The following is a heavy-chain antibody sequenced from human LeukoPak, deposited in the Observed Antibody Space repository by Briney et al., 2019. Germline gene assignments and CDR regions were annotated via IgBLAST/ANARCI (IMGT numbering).Heavy chain of an antibody. D-gene: IGHD1-14*01. Sequence: SETLSLTCTVSGGSISSSSYYWGWIRQPPGKGLEWIGSIYYSGSTYYNPSLKSRVTISVDTSKNQFSLKLSSVTAADTAVYYFARHPRNRGGDYWGQGTLVTVSS. V-gene: IGHV4-39*01. CDR3: ARHPRNRGGDY. CDR1: GGSISSSSYY. CDR2: IYYSGST. J-gene: IGHJ4*02.